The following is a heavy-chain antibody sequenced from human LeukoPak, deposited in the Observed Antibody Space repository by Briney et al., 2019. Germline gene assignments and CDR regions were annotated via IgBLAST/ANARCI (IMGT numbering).Heavy chain of an antibody. D-gene: IGHD3-10*01. Sequence: SKTLSLTCTVSGGSISSSSYYWGWIRQPPGKGLEWIGSIYYSGSTYYNPSLKSRVTISVDTSKNQFSLKLSSVTAADTAVYYCARVSLVRGASDYYFDYWGQGTLVTVSS. CDR1: GGSISSSSYY. V-gene: IGHV4-39*07. CDR3: ARVSLVRGASDYYFDY. J-gene: IGHJ4*02. CDR2: IYYSGST.